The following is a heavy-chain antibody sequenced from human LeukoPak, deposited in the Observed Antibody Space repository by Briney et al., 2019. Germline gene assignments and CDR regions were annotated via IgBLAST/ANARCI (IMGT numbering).Heavy chain of an antibody. J-gene: IGHJ4*02. CDR2: ISYDGSNK. Sequence: GGSLRLSCAASGFTFSSYAMHWVRQAPGKGLEWVAVISYDGSNKYYADSVKGRFTISRDNSKNTLYLQMNSLRAEDTAVYYCARDFGSAAAGTGPVDYWGQGTLVTVSS. V-gene: IGHV3-30-3*01. CDR1: GFTFSSYA. D-gene: IGHD6-13*01. CDR3: ARDFGSAAAGTGPVDY.